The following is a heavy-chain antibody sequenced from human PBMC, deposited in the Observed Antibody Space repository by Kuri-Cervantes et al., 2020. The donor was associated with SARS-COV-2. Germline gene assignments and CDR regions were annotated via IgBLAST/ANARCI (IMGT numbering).Heavy chain of an antibody. Sequence: GESLKISCAASGFTFSNAWMSWVRQAPGKGLEWVGRIKSKTDGGTTDYAAPVKGRFTISRDDSKNTLYLQMNSLRAEDTAVYYCAKDGGGDLNWFDPWGQGTLVTVSS. CDR3: AKDGGGDLNWFDP. J-gene: IGHJ5*02. D-gene: IGHD2-21*01. CDR2: IKSKTDGGTT. V-gene: IGHV3-15*01. CDR1: GFTFSNAW.